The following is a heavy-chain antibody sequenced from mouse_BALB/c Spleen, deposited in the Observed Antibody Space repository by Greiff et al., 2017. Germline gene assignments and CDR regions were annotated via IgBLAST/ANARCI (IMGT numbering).Heavy chain of an antibody. CDR2: ISNGGGST. Sequence: EVQLVESGGGLVQPGGSLKLSCAASGFTFSSYTMSWVRQTPEKRLEWVAYISNGGGSTYYPDTVKGRFTISRDNAKNTLYLQMSSLKSEDTAMYYCARHAVYDGYYEHYFDYWGQGTTLTVSS. CDR3: ARHAVYDGYYEHYFDY. D-gene: IGHD2-3*01. J-gene: IGHJ2*01. CDR1: GFTFSSYT. V-gene: IGHV5-12-2*01.